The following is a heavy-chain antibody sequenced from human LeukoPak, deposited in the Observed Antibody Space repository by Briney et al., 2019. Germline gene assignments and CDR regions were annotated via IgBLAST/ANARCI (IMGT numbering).Heavy chain of an antibody. CDR3: ARGRWWLDY. CDR2: IYYSGST. J-gene: IGHJ4*02. CDR1: GGSISSYY. Sequence: PSETLSLTCTVSGGSISSYYWSWIPQPPGKGLESIGYIYYSGSTNYNPSLKSRVTISVDTSKNQFSLKLSSVTAADTAVYYCARGRWWLDYWGQGTLVTVSS. D-gene: IGHD2-15*01. V-gene: IGHV4-59*01.